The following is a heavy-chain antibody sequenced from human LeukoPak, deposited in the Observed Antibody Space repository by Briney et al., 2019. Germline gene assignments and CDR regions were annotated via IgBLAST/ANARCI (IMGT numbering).Heavy chain of an antibody. CDR3: ARAPIGSHLDY. Sequence: SETLSLTCTVSVDSVSSYYWSCIRHPARKGREWIGRIYPRGGTNYNPSLTSRVTISLDTSRNQFSLKVTSLTAADTAVYYCARAPIGSHLDYGGPGTLVTVSS. CDR1: VDSVSSYY. D-gene: IGHD1-26*01. J-gene: IGHJ4*02. CDR2: IYPRGGT. V-gene: IGHV4-4*07.